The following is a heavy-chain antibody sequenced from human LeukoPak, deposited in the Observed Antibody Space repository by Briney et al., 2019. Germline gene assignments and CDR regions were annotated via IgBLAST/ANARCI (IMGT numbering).Heavy chain of an antibody. V-gene: IGHV1-69*13. CDR3: ALRRSPPYYYYGMDV. CDR1: GYTFTTYK. CDR2: IIPIFGTA. Sequence: SVKVSCKASGYTFTTYKMHWVRQAPGQGLEWMGGIIPIFGTANYAQKFQGRVTITADESTSTAYMELSSLRSEDTAVYYCALRRSPPYYYYGMDVWGQGTTVTVSS. J-gene: IGHJ6*02. D-gene: IGHD4-17*01.